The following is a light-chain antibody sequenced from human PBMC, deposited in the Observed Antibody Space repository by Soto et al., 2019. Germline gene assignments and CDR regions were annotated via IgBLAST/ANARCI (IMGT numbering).Light chain of an antibody. V-gene: IGKV1-5*03. CDR3: QQYNSYST. J-gene: IGKJ1*01. Sequence: DIQMTQSPSTLSASVGDRVTITCRASQSISSWLAWYQQKPGKAPKLLIYKASSLESGVPSRFSGSGSGTEFTLTIISLQPDDFATYYCQQYNSYSTCCQGTKVEIK. CDR2: KAS. CDR1: QSISSW.